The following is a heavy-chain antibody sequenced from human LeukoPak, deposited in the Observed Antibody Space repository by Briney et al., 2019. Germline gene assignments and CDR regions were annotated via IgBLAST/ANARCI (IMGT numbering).Heavy chain of an antibody. CDR2: IIPIFGTA. Sequence: SVKVSCKASGGTFSSYAISWVRQAPGQGLEWMGGIIPIFGTANYAQKFQGRVTITADKSTSTAYMELSSLRSEDTAVYYCARDIVVVVAATRFDPWGQGTLVTVSS. CDR1: GGTFSSYA. J-gene: IGHJ5*02. V-gene: IGHV1-69*06. D-gene: IGHD2-15*01. CDR3: ARDIVVVVAATRFDP.